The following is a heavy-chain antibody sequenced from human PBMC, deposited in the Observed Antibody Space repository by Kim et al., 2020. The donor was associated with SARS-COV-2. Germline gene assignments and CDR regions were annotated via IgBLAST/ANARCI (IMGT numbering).Heavy chain of an antibody. Sequence: SRVTISVDTSKNQVSLKLSSVTAADTAVYYCARERAITMVRGVTGYFDYWGQGTLVTVSS. D-gene: IGHD3-10*01. CDR3: ARERAITMVRGVTGYFDY. J-gene: IGHJ4*02. V-gene: IGHV4-59*01.